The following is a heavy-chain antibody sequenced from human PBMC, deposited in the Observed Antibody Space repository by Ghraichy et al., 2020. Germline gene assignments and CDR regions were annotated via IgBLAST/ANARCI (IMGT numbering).Heavy chain of an antibody. D-gene: IGHD4-11*01. CDR3: AKDRGRVVHDYSEAFEI. Sequence: GGSLRLSCAASGFTFSSSGMHWVRQAPGKGLEWVALIGYDGRNRQYEDSVKGRFTVSRDNSKRTLYLEVISLRPEDTAVYYCAKDRGRVVHDYSEAFEIWGQGTVVTVSS. V-gene: IGHV3-30*02. J-gene: IGHJ3*02. CDR1: GFTFSSSG. CDR2: IGYDGRNR.